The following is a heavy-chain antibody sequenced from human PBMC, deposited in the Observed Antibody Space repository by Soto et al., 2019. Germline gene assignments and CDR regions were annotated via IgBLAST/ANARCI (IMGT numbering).Heavy chain of an antibody. CDR1: GGTFSSYA. J-gene: IGHJ4*02. CDR3: ARSGGYSGYESGYFDY. D-gene: IGHD5-12*01. V-gene: IGHV1-69*13. CDR2: IIPIFGTA. Sequence: SVKVSCKASGGTFSSYAISWVRQAPGQGLEWMGGIIPIFGTANYAQKFQGRVTITADESTSTAYMELSSLRSEDTAVYYCARSGGYSGYESGYFDYWGQGTLVTVSS.